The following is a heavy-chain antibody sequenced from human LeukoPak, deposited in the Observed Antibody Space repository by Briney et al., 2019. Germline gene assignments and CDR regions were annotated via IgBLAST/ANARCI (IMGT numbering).Heavy chain of an antibody. J-gene: IGHJ4*02. D-gene: IGHD7-27*01. V-gene: IGHV4-59*08. CDR3: AGSNWGYHKFDY. CDR1: GGSISNY. Sequence: SETLSLTRTVSGGSISNYWSWIRQPPGKGLEWIGYIYYSGTTNYNPSLKSRVTISVDTSKNQFSLKLSSVTAADTAVYYCAGSNWGYHKFDYWGQGTLVTVSS. CDR2: IYYSGTT.